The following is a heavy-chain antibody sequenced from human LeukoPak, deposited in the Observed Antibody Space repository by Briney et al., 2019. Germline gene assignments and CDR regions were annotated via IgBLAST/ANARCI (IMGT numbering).Heavy chain of an antibody. CDR3: ARGLGQGWNDVFDY. D-gene: IGHD1-1*01. V-gene: IGHV3-13*01. CDR1: GFTFSSYD. CDR2: IGTAGDT. J-gene: IGHJ4*02. Sequence: GGSLRLSCAASGFTFSSYDMHWVRQATGKGLEWVSAIGTAGDTYYPGSVKGRFTISRENTKNSLYLQMNSLRAGDTAVYYCARGLGQGWNDVFDYWGQGTLVTVSS.